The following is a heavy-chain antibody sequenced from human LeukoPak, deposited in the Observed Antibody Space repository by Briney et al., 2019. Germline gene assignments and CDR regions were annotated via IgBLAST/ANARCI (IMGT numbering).Heavy chain of an antibody. Sequence: GGSLRLSCAASGFIFSSYAMHWVRQAPGKGLEWVSYISSSGTTIYYADSVKGRFTISRDSAKNSLYLQMNSLRAEDTAVYYCARWGDSSPVGSFDIWGQGTMVTVSS. V-gene: IGHV3-48*03. CDR2: ISSSGTTI. J-gene: IGHJ3*02. CDR3: ARWGDSSPVGSFDI. CDR1: GFIFSSYA. D-gene: IGHD3-22*01.